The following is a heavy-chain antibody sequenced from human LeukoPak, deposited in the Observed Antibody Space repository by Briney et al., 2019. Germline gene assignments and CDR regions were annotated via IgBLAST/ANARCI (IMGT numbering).Heavy chain of an antibody. Sequence: LGESLKISCKGSGYSFTSYWFGWVRQMPGKGLEWMGIIYPGDSDTRYSPSFQGQVTISADKSISTAYLQWSSLKASDTAMYYCARSITMVRGVLYYFDYWGQGTLVTVSS. V-gene: IGHV5-51*01. CDR2: IYPGDSDT. CDR1: GYSFTSYW. J-gene: IGHJ4*02. D-gene: IGHD3-10*01. CDR3: ARSITMVRGVLYYFDY.